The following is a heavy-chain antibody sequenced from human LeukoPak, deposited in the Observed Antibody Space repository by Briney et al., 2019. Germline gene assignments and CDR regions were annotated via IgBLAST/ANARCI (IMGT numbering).Heavy chain of an antibody. V-gene: IGHV4-34*01. CDR2: INHSGST. J-gene: IGHJ3*02. CDR1: GGSFSGCY. D-gene: IGHD6-13*01. CDR3: ARIIRYSSSWYDDPTHAFDI. Sequence: SETLSLTCAVYGGSFSGCYWSWIRQPPGKGLEWIGEINHSGSTNYNPSLKSRVTISVDTSKNQFSLKLSSVTAADTAVYYCARIIRYSSSWYDDPTHAFDIWGQGTMVTVSS.